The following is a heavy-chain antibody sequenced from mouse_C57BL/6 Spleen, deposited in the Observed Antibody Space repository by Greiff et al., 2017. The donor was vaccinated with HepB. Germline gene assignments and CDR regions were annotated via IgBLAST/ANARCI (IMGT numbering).Heavy chain of an antibody. V-gene: IGHV5-17*01. CDR1: GFTFSDYG. CDR2: ISSGSSTI. Sequence: EVKLVESGGGLVKPGGSLKLSCAASGFTFSDYGMHWVRQAPEKGLEWVAYISSGSSTIYYADTVKGRFTISRDNAKNTLFLQMTSLRSEDTAMYYCARPTTVVDWFAYWGQGTLVTVSA. CDR3: ARPTTVVDWFAY. D-gene: IGHD1-1*01. J-gene: IGHJ3*01.